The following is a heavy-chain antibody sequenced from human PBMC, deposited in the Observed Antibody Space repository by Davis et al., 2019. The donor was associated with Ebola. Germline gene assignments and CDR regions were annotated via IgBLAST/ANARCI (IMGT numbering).Heavy chain of an antibody. CDR3: VRAVFHEVLDY. Sequence: PGGSLRLSCAASGFTLSSYASYWVRQAPGKAMEWVALQSYGERRKDYVDSVKGRFTISRDNSKNTLYLQMSSLTVDDTAVYYCVRAVFHEVLDYWGQGTPVTVSS. V-gene: IGHV3-30*04. CDR1: GFTLSSYA. D-gene: IGHD3-3*01. J-gene: IGHJ4*02. CDR2: QSYGERRK.